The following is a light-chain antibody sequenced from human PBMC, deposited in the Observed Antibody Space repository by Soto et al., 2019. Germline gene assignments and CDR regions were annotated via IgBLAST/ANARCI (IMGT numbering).Light chain of an antibody. CDR1: TSNIGAPYD. CDR2: GDN. CDR3: QSYDISLDNYV. J-gene: IGLJ1*01. Sequence: QSALTQPPSVCGAPGQRVSISCTGSTSNIGAPYDVHWYQHLPGTAPKLLIYGDNNRPSGVPDRFSGSKSGTSASLAITRLQAEDEADYYCQSYDISLDNYVFGNGTKVTV. V-gene: IGLV1-40*01.